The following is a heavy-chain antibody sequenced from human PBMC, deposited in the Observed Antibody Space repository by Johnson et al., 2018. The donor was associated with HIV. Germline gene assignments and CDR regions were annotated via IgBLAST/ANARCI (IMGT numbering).Heavy chain of an antibody. CDR1: GFTFSNAW. V-gene: IGHV3-15*01. CDR3: TTAIYSYDTRDTRAFDI. D-gene: IGHD3-22*01. J-gene: IGHJ3*02. Sequence: VQLVESGGGLVTPGGSLRLSCEASGFTFSNAWMSWVRQAPGKGLEWIGRIKSKTDGGTTDYAAPVKGRFRISRDDSKNTLYLQMNSLKTEDTALYYCTTAIYSYDTRDTRAFDIWGQGTMVTVSS. CDR2: IKSKTDGGTT.